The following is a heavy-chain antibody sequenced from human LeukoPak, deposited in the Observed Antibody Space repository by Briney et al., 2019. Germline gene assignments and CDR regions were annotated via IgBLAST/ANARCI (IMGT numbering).Heavy chain of an antibody. J-gene: IGHJ4*02. CDR2: IRSKAYGGTT. V-gene: IGHV3-49*04. Sequence: SLRLSCTAPGFTFGDYAMSWVRQAPGKGLEWVGFIRSKAYGGTTEYAASVKGRFTISRDDSKSIAYLQMNSLKTEDTAVYYCTRVEDFWSGFLDSFDYWGQGTLVTVSS. CDR3: TRVEDFWSGFLDSFDY. D-gene: IGHD3-3*01. CDR1: GFTFGDYA.